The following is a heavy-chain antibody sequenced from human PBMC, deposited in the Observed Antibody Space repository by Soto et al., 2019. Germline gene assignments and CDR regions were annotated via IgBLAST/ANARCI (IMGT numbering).Heavy chain of an antibody. CDR3: AKILNIAAAGTDTPGFDY. Sequence: GGSLRLSCAASGFTFSSYAMSWVRQAPGKGLEWVSAISGSGGSTYYADSVKGRFTISRDNSKNTLYLQMNSLRAEDTAVYYCAKILNIAAAGTDTPGFDYWGQGTLVTVSS. CDR2: ISGSGGST. J-gene: IGHJ4*02. CDR1: GFTFSSYA. D-gene: IGHD6-13*01. V-gene: IGHV3-23*01.